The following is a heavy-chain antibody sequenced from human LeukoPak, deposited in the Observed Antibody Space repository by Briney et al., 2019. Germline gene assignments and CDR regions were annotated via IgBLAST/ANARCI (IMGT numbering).Heavy chain of an antibody. D-gene: IGHD5-12*01. V-gene: IGHV3-23*01. CDR2: ISGSGGST. CDR1: GFTFSSYA. Sequence: GGSLRLSCAASGFTFSSYAMSWVRQAPGKGLEWVSAISGSGGSTYYADSAKGRFTISRDNSKNTLYLQMNSLRAEDTAVYYCAKVARINYDSPLDYWGQGTLVTVSS. J-gene: IGHJ4*02. CDR3: AKVARINYDSPLDY.